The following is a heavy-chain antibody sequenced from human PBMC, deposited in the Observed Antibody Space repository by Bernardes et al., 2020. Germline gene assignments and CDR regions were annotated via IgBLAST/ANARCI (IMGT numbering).Heavy chain of an antibody. CDR2: IDFSGST. Sequence: TLSLTCTVSGGSISSYYWSWIRQPPGKGLEWIGYIDFSGSTNYNPSLRSRVTISVDTSKNQFSLKLSSVTAADTAVYYWARHGEGSTYYLDYWDQGSL. D-gene: IGHD6-13*01. CDR3: ARHGEGSTYYLDY. V-gene: IGHV4-59*08. CDR1: GGSISSYY. J-gene: IGHJ4*02.